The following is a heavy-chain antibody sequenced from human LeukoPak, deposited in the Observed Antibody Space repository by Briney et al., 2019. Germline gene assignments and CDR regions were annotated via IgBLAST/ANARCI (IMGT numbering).Heavy chain of an antibody. D-gene: IGHD3-10*01. CDR1: GFTFSSYE. CDR3: ARDRGVWFGDEYYFDY. Sequence: GGSLRLSCAASGFTFSSYEMNWVRQAPGKGLEWVSYISSSGSTIYYADSVKGRFTISRDNAKNSLYLQMNSLRAEDTAVYYCARDRGVWFGDEYYFDYWGQGTLVTVSS. J-gene: IGHJ4*02. V-gene: IGHV3-48*03. CDR2: ISSSGSTI.